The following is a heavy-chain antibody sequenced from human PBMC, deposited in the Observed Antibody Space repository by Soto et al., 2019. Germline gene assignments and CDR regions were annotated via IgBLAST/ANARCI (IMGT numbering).Heavy chain of an antibody. V-gene: IGHV4-59*08. CDR1: GGSIRTYY. CDR3: ATVATVTYTLDY. Sequence: SETLSLTCTVSGGSIRTYYWSWIRQPPGKGLEWIGYISYSGSTNYNPSLKSRVTISVDTSKNQFSLKLSSVTAADTAVYYCATVATVTYTLDYWGQGTLVTVSS. CDR2: ISYSGST. J-gene: IGHJ4*02. D-gene: IGHD4-17*01.